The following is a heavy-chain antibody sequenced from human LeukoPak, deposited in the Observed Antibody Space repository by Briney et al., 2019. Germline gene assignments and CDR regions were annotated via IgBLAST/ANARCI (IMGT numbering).Heavy chain of an antibody. D-gene: IGHD1-26*01. CDR1: GDTLTDYY. J-gene: IGHJ4*02. Sequence: ASVKVSCKASGDTLTDYYIHWARQAPGQGPEWMGWLNPNSGGTNYAQNFQGRVTMTRDTSIRTAYMDLSRLRSDDTAVYFCARSIVGSSPIDYWGQGTLVTVSS. CDR3: ARSIVGSSPIDY. CDR2: LNPNSGGT. V-gene: IGHV1-2*02.